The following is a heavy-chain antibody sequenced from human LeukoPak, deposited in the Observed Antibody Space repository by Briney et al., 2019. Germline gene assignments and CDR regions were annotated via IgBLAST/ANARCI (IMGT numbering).Heavy chain of an antibody. CDR2: IYYSGST. CDR3: ARHSSRYYFDY. CDR1: DGSISSYY. J-gene: IGHJ4*02. Sequence: PSETLSLTCTVSDGSISSYYWSWIRQPPGKGLEWIGYIYYSGSTNYNPSLKSRVTISVDTSKNQFSLNLSSVTAADTAVYYCARHSSRYYFDYWGQGTLVTVSS. V-gene: IGHV4-59*08.